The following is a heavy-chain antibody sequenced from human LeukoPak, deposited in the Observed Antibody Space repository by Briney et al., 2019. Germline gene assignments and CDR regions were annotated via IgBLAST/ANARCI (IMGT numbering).Heavy chain of an antibody. Sequence: ASVKVSCKACGYTFASYGISWVRQAPGRGCEWMGWISAYNGNTNYAQKCQGRVTMTTKTSTSTAYMEVRSLRSDDTAVYYCARRADGVLNPLFDYWGQGTLVTVSS. D-gene: IGHD1-14*01. CDR1: GYTFASYG. CDR2: ISAYNGNT. J-gene: IGHJ4*02. V-gene: IGHV1-18*04. CDR3: ARRADGVLNPLFDY.